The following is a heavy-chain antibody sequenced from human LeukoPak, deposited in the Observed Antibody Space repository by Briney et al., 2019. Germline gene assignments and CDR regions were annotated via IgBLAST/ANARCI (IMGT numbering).Heavy chain of an antibody. D-gene: IGHD3-10*01. J-gene: IGHJ4*02. CDR2: INPNSGGT. CDR1: GYTFTGYY. V-gene: IGHV1-2*02. CDR3: ARASGEYGSGSYSH. Sequence: ASVKVSCKASGYTFTGYYMHWVRQVPGQGLEWMGWINPNSGGTNYAQKFQGRVTMTRDTSISTAYMELSRLRSDDTAVYYCARASGEYGSGSYSHWGQGTLVTVSS.